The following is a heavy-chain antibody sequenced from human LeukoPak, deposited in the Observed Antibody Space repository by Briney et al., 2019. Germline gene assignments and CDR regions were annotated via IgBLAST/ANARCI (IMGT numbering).Heavy chain of an antibody. V-gene: IGHV1-18*01. Sequence: GASVKVSCKASGYTFTNYGITWMRQAPGQGLEWMGWINTYNGNTNYAQKLQGRVTITTDTSTSTAYMELRSLRSDDTAVFYCARDLSSGWCFDYWGQGTLVTVSS. CDR1: GYTFTNYG. CDR3: ARDLSSGWCFDY. J-gene: IGHJ4*02. CDR2: INTYNGNT. D-gene: IGHD6-19*01.